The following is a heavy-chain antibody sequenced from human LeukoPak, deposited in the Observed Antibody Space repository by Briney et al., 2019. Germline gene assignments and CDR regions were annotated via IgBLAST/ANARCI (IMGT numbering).Heavy chain of an antibody. V-gene: IGHV3-23*01. D-gene: IGHD3-22*01. CDR3: AKDLDLRSYYYDTSADAAFDI. Sequence: PGGSLRLSCAASGFTFSSYAMSWARQAPGKGLEWVSAISGSGGSTYYADSVKGRFTISRDNSKNTLYLQMNSLRAEDTAVYYCAKDLDLRSYYYDTSADAAFDIWGQGTMVTVSS. J-gene: IGHJ3*02. CDR2: ISGSGGST. CDR1: GFTFSSYA.